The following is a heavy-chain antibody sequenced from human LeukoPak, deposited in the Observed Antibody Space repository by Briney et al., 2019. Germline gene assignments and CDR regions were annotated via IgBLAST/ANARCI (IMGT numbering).Heavy chain of an antibody. V-gene: IGHV1-2*02. J-gene: IGHJ6*03. D-gene: IGHD2-21*01. Sequence: ASVKVSCKASGYTFTGYYMHWVRQAPGQGLEWMGWINPNSGGTNYAQKFQGRVTMTRDTSISTAYMELSSLRSEDTAVYYCARGAPHNYYYYYYMDVWGKGTTVTISS. CDR1: GYTFTGYY. CDR2: INPNSGGT. CDR3: ARGAPHNYYYYYYMDV.